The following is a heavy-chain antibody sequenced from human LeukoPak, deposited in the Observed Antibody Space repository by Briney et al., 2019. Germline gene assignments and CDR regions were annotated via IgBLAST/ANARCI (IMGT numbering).Heavy chain of an antibody. D-gene: IGHD6-19*01. V-gene: IGHV3-21*04. J-gene: IGHJ4*02. Sequence: GGSLRLSCAASGFTFSSYSMNWVRQAPGKGLEWVSSISSSSSYIYYADSVKGRFTISRDNAKNSLYLQMNSLRAEDTALYYCAKDIRSSGWFFDYWGQGTLVTVSS. CDR1: GFTFSSYS. CDR2: ISSSSSYI. CDR3: AKDIRSSGWFFDY.